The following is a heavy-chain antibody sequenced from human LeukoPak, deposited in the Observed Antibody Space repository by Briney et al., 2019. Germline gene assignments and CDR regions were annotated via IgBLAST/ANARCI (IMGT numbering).Heavy chain of an antibody. Sequence: ASVKVSCKASGGTFSSYAISWVRQAPGQGLEWMGGIIPIFGTANYAQKFQGRVTITADESTSTAYMELSSLRSEDTAVYYCARFGMIGLINYFDYWGQGTLVTVSS. CDR1: GGTFSSYA. CDR3: ARFGMIGLINYFDY. V-gene: IGHV1-69*13. J-gene: IGHJ4*02. CDR2: IIPIFGTA. D-gene: IGHD2-21*01.